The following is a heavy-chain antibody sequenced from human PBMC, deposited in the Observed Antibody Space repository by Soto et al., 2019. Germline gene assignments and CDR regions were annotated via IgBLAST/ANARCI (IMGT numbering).Heavy chain of an antibody. V-gene: IGHV3-73*01. Sequence: QTGGSLRLSCAASGFTFSGSAMHWVRQASGKGLEWVGRIRSKANSYATAYAASVKGRFTISRDDSKNTAYLQMNSLKTEDTAVYYCTRHSDTAMVRASYYYYGMDVWGQGTTVTVSS. CDR3: TRHSDTAMVRASYYYYGMDV. J-gene: IGHJ6*02. CDR1: GFTFSGSA. D-gene: IGHD5-18*01. CDR2: IRSKANSYAT.